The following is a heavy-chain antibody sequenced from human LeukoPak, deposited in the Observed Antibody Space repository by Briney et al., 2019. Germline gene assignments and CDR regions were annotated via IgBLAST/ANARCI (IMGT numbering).Heavy chain of an antibody. CDR2: IYYSGST. J-gene: IGHJ4*02. Sequence: PSETLSLTCAVSGASITSSIYYWGWIRQPPGKGLEWIGSIYYSGSTYYNPSLKSRVTISVDTSKNQFSLKLSSVTASDTAVYYCARRSPLVAVTTAHYYDYWGPGTLVTVSS. CDR1: GASITSSIYY. CDR3: ARRSPLVAVTTAHYYDY. D-gene: IGHD2-21*02. V-gene: IGHV4-39*01.